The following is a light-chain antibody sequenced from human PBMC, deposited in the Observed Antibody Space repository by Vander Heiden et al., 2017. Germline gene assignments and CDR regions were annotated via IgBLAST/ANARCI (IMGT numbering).Light chain of an antibody. CDR1: QRIDNN. V-gene: IGKV3-15*01. J-gene: IGKJ4*02. CDR2: EAS. CDR3: QHYDNWPLLA. Sequence: EIVMTQSPDTLSGFQGDRASFSCRASQRIDNNLAWYQQKPGQAPRLLIYEASKRATGVPARFTGSGYGTEFTLTISSLRSEDSAVYYCQHYDNWPLLAFGGGTKVEI.